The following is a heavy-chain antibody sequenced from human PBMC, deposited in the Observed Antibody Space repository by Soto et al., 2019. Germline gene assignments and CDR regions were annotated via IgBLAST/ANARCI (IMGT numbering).Heavy chain of an antibody. CDR1: GFTFGDYA. Sequence: EVQLLESGGGLVKPGRSLRLSCTASGFTFGDYAMSWFRQAPGKGLEWVGFIRSKAYGGTTEYAASVKGRFTISRDDSKSIAYMQMNSLKTEDTAVYYCTRSDCSRGSCYYYGMDVWGQGTTVTVSS. CDR3: TRSDCSRGSCYYYGMDV. V-gene: IGHV3-49*05. J-gene: IGHJ6*02. D-gene: IGHD2-15*01. CDR2: IRSKAYGGTT.